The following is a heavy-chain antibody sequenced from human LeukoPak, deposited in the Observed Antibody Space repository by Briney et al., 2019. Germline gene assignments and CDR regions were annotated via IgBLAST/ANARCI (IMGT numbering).Heavy chain of an antibody. CDR1: GFTFGTHA. D-gene: IGHD6-19*01. CDR3: ARDLSSGWLGT. V-gene: IGHV4-34*01. Sequence: GSLRLSCVASGFTFGTHAMSWVRQPPGKGLEWIGEINHSGSTNYNPSLKSRVNISVDTSKNQFSLKLSSVTAADAAVYYCARDLSSGWLGTWGQGTMVTVSS. CDR2: INHSGST. J-gene: IGHJ3*01.